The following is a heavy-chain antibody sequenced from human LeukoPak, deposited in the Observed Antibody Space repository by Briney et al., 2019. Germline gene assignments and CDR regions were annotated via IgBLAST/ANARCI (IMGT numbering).Heavy chain of an antibody. CDR3: ARDSTYYYGSGSSGPHYFDY. CDR2: MSSDGYIT. Sequence: GGSLRLSCAASGFTFSTYAMHRVRQAPGKGLEWVAVMSSDGYITYYADSVKGRFTISRDNSKNTLYLQLNSLRAEDTAVYYCARDSTYYYGSGSSGPHYFDYWGQGTLVTVSS. D-gene: IGHD3-10*01. V-gene: IGHV3-30*01. J-gene: IGHJ4*02. CDR1: GFTFSTYA.